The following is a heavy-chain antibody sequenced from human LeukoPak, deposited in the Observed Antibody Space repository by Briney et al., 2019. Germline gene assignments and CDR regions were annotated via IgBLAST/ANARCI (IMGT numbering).Heavy chain of an antibody. J-gene: IGHJ6*02. CDR3: ARSLYYYGSGSYYSYYYYYGMDV. Sequence: GESLKISCKASGNSFTNFWIGWVRQMPGKGLEWMGFIYPGDSDTRYSPSFQGQVTISADKSISTAYLQWSSLKASDTAMYYCARSLYYYGSGSYYSYYYYYGMDVWGQGTTVTVS. V-gene: IGHV5-51*01. CDR1: GNSFTNFW. D-gene: IGHD3-10*01. CDR2: IYPGDSDT.